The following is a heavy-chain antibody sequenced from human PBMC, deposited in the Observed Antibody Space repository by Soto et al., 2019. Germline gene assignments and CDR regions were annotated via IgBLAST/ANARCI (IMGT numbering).Heavy chain of an antibody. CDR3: ASTGYCSGGSCSHFDY. V-gene: IGHV3-48*01. CDR1: GFTFSSYS. CDR2: ISSSSSTI. D-gene: IGHD2-15*01. J-gene: IGHJ4*02. Sequence: PGGSLRLSCAASGFTFSSYSMNWVRQAPGKGLEWVSYISSSSSTIYYADSVKGRFTISRDNAKNSLYLQMNSLRAEDTAVYYCASTGYCSGGSCSHFDYWGQGTLVTVS.